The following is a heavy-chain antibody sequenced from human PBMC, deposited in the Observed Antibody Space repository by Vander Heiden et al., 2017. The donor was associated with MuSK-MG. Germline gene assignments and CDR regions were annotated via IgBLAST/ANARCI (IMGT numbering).Heavy chain of an antibody. CDR2: IRPSGGST. V-gene: IGHV1-46*01. CDR1: EYTFTNYN. J-gene: IGHJ3*01. D-gene: IGHD2-2*01. CDR3: NIEQGDGSSS. Sequence: VSCKASEYTFTNYNIHLVRQAPGQGPEWMGIIRPSGGSTTYEQKFQGRVTMTMDMSTTTDYMHLSSLRSEDADVYYCNIEQGDGSSSWRQGTRGT.